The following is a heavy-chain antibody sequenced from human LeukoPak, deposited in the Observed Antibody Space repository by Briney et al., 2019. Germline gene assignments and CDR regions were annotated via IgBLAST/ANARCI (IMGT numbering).Heavy chain of an antibody. Sequence: GGSLRLSCAASGFTFSSYAMSWVRQAPGKGLEWVSAISGSGGSTYYADSVKGRFTISRDNSKNTLYLQMNSLRAEDTAVYYCARGITVVRGVIKGGMDVWGQGTTVTVSS. V-gene: IGHV3-23*01. D-gene: IGHD3-10*01. J-gene: IGHJ6*02. CDR1: GFTFSSYA. CDR2: ISGSGGST. CDR3: ARGITVVRGVIKGGMDV.